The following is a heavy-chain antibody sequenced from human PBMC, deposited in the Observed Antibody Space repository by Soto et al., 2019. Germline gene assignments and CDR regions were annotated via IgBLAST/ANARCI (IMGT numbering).Heavy chain of an antibody. D-gene: IGHD4-17*01. Sequence: QVQLVQSGAEVKKPGSSVKVSCNASGGTFSIYGIIWVRQAPGQGLEWMGGIMPRFHTTTYAQKFQGRITITADESTNSDSVQLESLRSVDTAVVYLAREPYDDFDAEHFDIWGEGTMVTVSS. J-gene: IGHJ3*02. CDR3: AREPYDDFDAEHFDI. CDR1: GGTFSIYG. V-gene: IGHV1-69*01. CDR2: IMPRFHTT.